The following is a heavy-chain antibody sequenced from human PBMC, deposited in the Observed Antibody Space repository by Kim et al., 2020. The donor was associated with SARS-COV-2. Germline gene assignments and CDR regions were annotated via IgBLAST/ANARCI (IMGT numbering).Heavy chain of an antibody. CDR3: AINSYYYDSSGYPSSLDY. CDR1: GYTFTSYD. J-gene: IGHJ4*02. Sequence: ASVKVSCKASGYTFTSYDINWVRQATGQGLEWMGWMNPNSGNTGYAQKFQGRVTMTRNTSISTAYMELSSLRSEDTAVYYCAINSYYYDSSGYPSSLDYWGQGTLVTVSS. V-gene: IGHV1-8*01. D-gene: IGHD3-22*01. CDR2: MNPNSGNT.